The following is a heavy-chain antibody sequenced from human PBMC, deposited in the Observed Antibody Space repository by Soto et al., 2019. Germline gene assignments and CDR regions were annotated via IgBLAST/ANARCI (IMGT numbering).Heavy chain of an antibody. CDR3: AKATLRVVHPLVFDH. D-gene: IGHD3-3*01. V-gene: IGHV3-23*01. J-gene: IGHJ4*02. CDR1: GFSFSSSA. CDR2: ISGSGGAT. Sequence: GGSLRLSCEASGFSFSSSAMNWVRQAPGEGLEWISVISGSGGATYFADSVKGRFTISRDNSKNTLYLQMNSLRAEDTAVYYCAKATLRVVHPLVFDHWGQGSLVTVS.